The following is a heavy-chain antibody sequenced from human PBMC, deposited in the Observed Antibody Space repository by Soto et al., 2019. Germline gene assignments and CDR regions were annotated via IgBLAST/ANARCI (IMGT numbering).Heavy chain of an antibody. V-gene: IGHV4-59*08. CDR2: IYYSGST. D-gene: IGHD6-19*01. CDR3: AAEIAVGPVGFDP. CDR1: GGSISSYY. Sequence: SETLSLTCTVSGGSISSYYWSWIRQPPGKGLEWIGYIYYSGSTNYNPSLKSRVTISVDTSKNQFSLKLSSVTAADTAVYYCAAEIAVGPVGFDPWGQGTLVTVSS. J-gene: IGHJ5*02.